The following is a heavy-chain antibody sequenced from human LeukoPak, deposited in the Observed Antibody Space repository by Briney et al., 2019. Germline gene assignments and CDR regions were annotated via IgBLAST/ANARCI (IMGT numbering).Heavy chain of an antibody. D-gene: IGHD3-16*01. CDR2: ISGSGGST. CDR3: AKDWGGDLYYFVY. V-gene: IGHV3-23*01. Sequence: PRGSPRPPCAASGFTFSNCAMTWVRQTPGKGLEWVSAISGSGGSTYYADSVKGRFSISRDNSKNTLYMQMNSLRADDTAVYYCAKDWGGDLYYFVYWGHGILVTVSS. CDR1: GFTFSNCA. J-gene: IGHJ4*01.